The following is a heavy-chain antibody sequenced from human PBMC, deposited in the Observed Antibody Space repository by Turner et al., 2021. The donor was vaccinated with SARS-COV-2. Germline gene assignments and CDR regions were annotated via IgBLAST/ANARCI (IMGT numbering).Heavy chain of an antibody. V-gene: IGHV3-43*01. CDR1: GFTFDDYT. Sequence: EVQLVESGGVVVQPGGSLRLSCAASGFTFDDYTMHWVRQAPGKGLEWVSIISWDGGRTYYADSVKGRFTISRDNSKNSLHLQMNSLRTEDTALYYCAKGRRYGMDVWGQGTTVTVSS. J-gene: IGHJ6*02. CDR2: ISWDGGRT. CDR3: AKGRRYGMDV.